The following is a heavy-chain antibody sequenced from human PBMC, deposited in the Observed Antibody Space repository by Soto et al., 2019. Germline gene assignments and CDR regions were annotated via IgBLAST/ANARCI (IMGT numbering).Heavy chain of an antibody. Sequence: LTYTISGGSISSSSYYWGWIRQPPGKGPEWIGSIYYSGSTYYNPSLKSRVTISVDTSKNQFALKLSSVTAADTAVYYGARPYIWIYGPSRAHGMSVWGQGS. J-gene: IGHJ6*02. CDR3: ARPYIWIYGPSRAHGMSV. D-gene: IGHD1-20*01. CDR2: IYYSGST. V-gene: IGHV4-39*01. CDR1: GGSISSSSYY.